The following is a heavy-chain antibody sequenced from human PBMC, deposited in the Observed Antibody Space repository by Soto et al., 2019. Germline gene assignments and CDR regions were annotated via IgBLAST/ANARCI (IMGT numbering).Heavy chain of an antibody. Sequence: NPSETLSLTCAAYGGSFSGYYWSWIRQPPGKGLEWIGEINHSGSTNYNPSLKSRVTISVDTSKNQLSLKLSSVTAADTAVYYCARAVWQPDAGANWFDPWGQGTLVTVSS. V-gene: IGHV4-34*01. D-gene: IGHD3-10*01. CDR2: INHSGST. CDR3: ARAVWQPDAGANWFDP. J-gene: IGHJ5*02. CDR1: GGSFSGYY.